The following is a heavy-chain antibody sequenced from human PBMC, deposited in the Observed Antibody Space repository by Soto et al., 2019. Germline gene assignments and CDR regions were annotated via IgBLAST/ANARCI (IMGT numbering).Heavy chain of an antibody. CDR1: GYTFTGYY. CDR3: ARPEVSYSSSWDPLDY. D-gene: IGHD6-13*01. V-gene: IGHV1-2*02. J-gene: IGHJ4*02. Sequence: ASVTVSCKASGYTFTGYYMHWVRQAPGQGLEWMGWISPNTGGTNHAQNFQGRVTITRDTSISTAYLELSRLRFDDTAVYYCARPEVSYSSSWDPLDYWGQGTPVTVSS. CDR2: ISPNTGGT.